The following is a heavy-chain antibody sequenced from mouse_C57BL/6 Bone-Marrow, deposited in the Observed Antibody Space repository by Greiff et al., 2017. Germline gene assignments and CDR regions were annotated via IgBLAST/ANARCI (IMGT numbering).Heavy chain of an antibody. V-gene: IGHV3-6*01. CDR2: ISYDGSN. CDR3: AREGYYFDY. J-gene: IGHJ2*01. Sequence: EVKLMESGPGLVKPSQSLSLTCSVTGYSITSGYYWTWIRQFPGNKLEWMGYISYDGSNNYNPSLKNRISITRDTSKNQFFLKLNSVTTEDTATYYCAREGYYFDYGGQGTTLTVSS. CDR1: GYSITSGYY.